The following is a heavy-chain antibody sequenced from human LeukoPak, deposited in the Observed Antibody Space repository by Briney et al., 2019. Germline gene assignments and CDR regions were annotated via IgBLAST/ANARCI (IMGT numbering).Heavy chain of an antibody. J-gene: IGHJ4*02. V-gene: IGHV4-34*01. CDR3: ASSVTRPYFDY. Sequence: SETLSLTCAVYGGSFSGYCWSWIRQPPGKGLEWIGEINHSGSTNYNPSLKSRVTISVDTSKNQFSLKLSSVTAADTAVYYCASSVTRPYFDYWGQGTLVTVSS. CDR1: GGSFSGYC. CDR2: INHSGST. D-gene: IGHD2-21*02.